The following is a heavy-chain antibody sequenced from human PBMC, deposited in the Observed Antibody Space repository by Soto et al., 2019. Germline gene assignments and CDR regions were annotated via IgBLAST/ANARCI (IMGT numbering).Heavy chain of an antibody. CDR2: IKQDGSEK. V-gene: IGHV3-7*03. J-gene: IGHJ6*02. CDR3: ARGSSTWYFYNYGLDV. D-gene: IGHD6-13*01. Sequence: RRLSCAASVFTFSRYWMSWVRQAPGKGLEWVANIKQDGSEKYYVDSVKGRFTISRDNAKNSLYLQINSLRAEDTAVYYCARGSSTWYFYNYGLDVWGQGTTVTVSS. CDR1: VFTFSRYW.